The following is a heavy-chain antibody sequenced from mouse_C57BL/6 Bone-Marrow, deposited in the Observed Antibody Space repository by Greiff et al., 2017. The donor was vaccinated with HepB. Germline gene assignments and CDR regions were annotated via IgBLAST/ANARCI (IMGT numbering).Heavy chain of an antibody. J-gene: IGHJ3*01. CDR3: TTRGYPFAY. CDR1: GFNIKDDY. Sequence: EVQLVESGAELVRPGASVKLSCTASGFNIKDDYMHWVKQRPEQGLEWIGWIDPENGDTEYASKFQGKATITADTSSNTAYLQLSSLTSEDTAVYYCTTRGYPFAYWGQGTLVTVAA. V-gene: IGHV14-4*01. CDR2: IDPENGDT.